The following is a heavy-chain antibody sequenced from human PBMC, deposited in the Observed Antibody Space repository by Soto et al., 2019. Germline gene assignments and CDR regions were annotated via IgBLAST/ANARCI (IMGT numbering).Heavy chain of an antibody. D-gene: IGHD6-13*01. CDR1: GGSISSGGYY. J-gene: IGHJ4*02. CDR3: ARDLAAAGGGPFDY. V-gene: IGHV4-31*02. CDR2: IYYSGST. Sequence: SETLSLTCSVSGGSISSGGYYWSWIRQHPGKGLEWIGYIYYSGSTYYNPSLKSRVTISVDTSKNQFSLKLSSVTAADTAVYYCARDLAAAGGGPFDYWGQGTLVTVSS.